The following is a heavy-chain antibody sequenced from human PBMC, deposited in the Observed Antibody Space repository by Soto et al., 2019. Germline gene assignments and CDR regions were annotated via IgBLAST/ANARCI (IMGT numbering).Heavy chain of an antibody. CDR1: GGTFSSYA. V-gene: IGHV1-69*13. CDR3: ARARGFLSFHSGMDV. CDR2: IIPLFGAT. Sequence: SVKVSCKASGGTFSSYAISWMRQAPGQGLEWMAGIIPLFGATNYAQKFRGRVTITANDSTSTTYMELSSLTSDDTAVYFCARARGFLSFHSGMDVWGQGTTVTVSS. D-gene: IGHD3-10*01. J-gene: IGHJ6*02.